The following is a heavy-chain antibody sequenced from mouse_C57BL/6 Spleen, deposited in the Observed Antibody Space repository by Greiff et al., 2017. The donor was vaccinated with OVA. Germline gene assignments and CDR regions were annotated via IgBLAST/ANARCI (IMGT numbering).Heavy chain of an antibody. Sequence: EVQLQQSGPELVKPGASVKISCKASGYTFTDYYMNWVKQSHGKSLEWIGDINPNNGGTSYNQKFKGKATLTVDKSSSTAYMERRSLTAEDSAVYYCANRVDYWGQGTTLTVSS. CDR3: ANRVDY. V-gene: IGHV1-26*01. CDR1: GYTFTDYY. CDR2: INPNNGGT. D-gene: IGHD5-2*01. J-gene: IGHJ2*01.